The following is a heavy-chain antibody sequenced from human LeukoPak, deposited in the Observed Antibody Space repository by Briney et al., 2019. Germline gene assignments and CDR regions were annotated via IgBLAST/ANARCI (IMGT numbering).Heavy chain of an antibody. CDR3: ARGGHGSSLPPLAYYYYGMDV. CDR2: ISRSSTTI. Sequence: GRSLRLSCAASGFTFDDYAMNWVRQAPGKGLEWVSYISRSSTTIYYADSVKGRFTISRDNAKNSLYLQMNSLRDEDTAVYYCARGGHGSSLPPLAYYYYGMDVWGQGTTVTVSS. V-gene: IGHV3-48*02. CDR1: GFTFDDYA. J-gene: IGHJ6*02. D-gene: IGHD1-26*01.